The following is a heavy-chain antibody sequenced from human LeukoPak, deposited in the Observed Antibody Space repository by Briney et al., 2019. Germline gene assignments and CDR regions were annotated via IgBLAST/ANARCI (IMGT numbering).Heavy chain of an antibody. CDR1: GFTVSSNY. Sequence: GGSLRLSCAASGFTVSSNYMSWVRQAPGKGPEWVSVIYSGGSTYYADPVKGRFTISRDNSKNTLYLQMNSLRAEDTAVYYCARESREAFDIWGQGTMVTVSS. D-gene: IGHD1-26*01. V-gene: IGHV3-53*01. CDR2: IYSGGST. CDR3: ARESREAFDI. J-gene: IGHJ3*02.